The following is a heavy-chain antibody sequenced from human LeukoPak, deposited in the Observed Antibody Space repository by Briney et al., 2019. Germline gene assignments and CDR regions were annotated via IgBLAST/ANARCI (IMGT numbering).Heavy chain of an antibody. CDR3: ARLSTRIAVAGTWFDY. J-gene: IGHJ4*02. V-gene: IGHV1-2*04. CDR2: INPNSGGT. D-gene: IGHD6-19*01. Sequence: VASVKVSCKASGYTFTDFALHWVRQAPGQGLEWMGWINPNSGGTNYAQKFQGWATMTRDTSISTAYMELSRLRSDDTAVYYCARLSTRIAVAGTWFDYWGQGTLVTVSS. CDR1: GYTFTDFA.